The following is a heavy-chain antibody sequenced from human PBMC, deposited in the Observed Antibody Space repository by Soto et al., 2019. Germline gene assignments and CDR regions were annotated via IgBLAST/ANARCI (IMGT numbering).Heavy chain of an antibody. CDR3: AKEWAHKGEDGGYMDV. Sequence: EVQLLESGGGLVQPGGSLRLSCAASGFTFSSYAMSWVRQAPGKGLEWVSGISGSGGSTYYADSVKGRLTISRDNPKNPLYLQMNSQRAEDTAVYYCAKEWAHKGEDGGYMDVWGKGTTVTVSS. CDR1: GFTFSSYA. D-gene: IGHD3-16*01. J-gene: IGHJ6*03. CDR2: ISGSGGST. V-gene: IGHV3-23*01.